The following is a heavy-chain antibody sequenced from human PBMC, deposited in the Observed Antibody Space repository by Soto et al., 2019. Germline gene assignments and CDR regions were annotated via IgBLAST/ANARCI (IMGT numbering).Heavy chain of an antibody. CDR2: IKGKTEGGTI. Sequence: EVQLVESGGDLVKPGGSLRLSCAASGFTFSDAWMSWVRQAPGAGLEWVGLIKGKTEGGTIDYAAPVKARFTISRDASKNTLYLQMNSLKTEDTAVYYCTTDPHSTGTKYWGQGTLVTVSS. CDR1: GFTFSDAW. J-gene: IGHJ4*02. CDR3: TTDPHSTGTKY. V-gene: IGHV3-15*01. D-gene: IGHD1-1*01.